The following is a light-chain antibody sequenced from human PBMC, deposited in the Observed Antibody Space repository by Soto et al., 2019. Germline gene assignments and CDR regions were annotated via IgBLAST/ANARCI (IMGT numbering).Light chain of an antibody. CDR2: DVS. V-gene: IGLV2-14*01. J-gene: IGLJ1*01. CDR3: SSYTSSSPYV. CDR1: SSDVGTYNS. Sequence: QSALTQPASVSGSPGQSITISCTGTSSDVGTYNSVSWYQQYPGKAPKLMIHDVSNRPSGVSNRFSGSKSDNTASLTISGLQAEDEADYYCSSYTSSSPYVFGSGTKLTLL.